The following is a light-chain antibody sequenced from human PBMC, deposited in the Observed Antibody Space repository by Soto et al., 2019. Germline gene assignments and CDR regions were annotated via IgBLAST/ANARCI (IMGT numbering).Light chain of an antibody. V-gene: IGLV2-14*01. J-gene: IGLJ1*01. CDR3: SSYTSSSTL. Sequence: QAVLTQPASVSGSPGQSITISWTGTSSDVGSYNYVSWYQQHPGKAPKLMIYEVSDRPSGISSRFSGSKSGNTASLTISGLQTEDEADYYCSSYTSSSTLFGTGTKLTVL. CDR1: SSDVGSYNY. CDR2: EVS.